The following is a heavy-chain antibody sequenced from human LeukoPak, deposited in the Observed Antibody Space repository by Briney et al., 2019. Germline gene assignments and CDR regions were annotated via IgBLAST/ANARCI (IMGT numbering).Heavy chain of an antibody. CDR3: AREYSSGWYALDP. CDR1: GGSISSGSYY. D-gene: IGHD6-19*01. Sequence: SETLSLTCTVSGGSISSGSYYWSWIRQPAGKGLEWIGRIYTSGSTNYNPSLKSRVTISVDTSKNQFSLKLSSMTAADTAVYYCAREYSSGWYALDPWGQGTLVTVSS. V-gene: IGHV4-61*02. CDR2: IYTSGST. J-gene: IGHJ5*02.